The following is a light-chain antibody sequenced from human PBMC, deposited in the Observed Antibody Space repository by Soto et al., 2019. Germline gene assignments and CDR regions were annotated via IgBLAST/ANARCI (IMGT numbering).Light chain of an antibody. CDR2: GAS. V-gene: IGKV3-15*01. CDR3: QHYYNRPRT. Sequence: TQGPPTLSVPPEETATLSCRAPQSILRNLAWYQHKPGQPPRLLIYGASTRAPGIPGRFSGSGSGTEFTLTISSLQSEDFAVYYCQHYYNRPRTFGQGTIVDIK. J-gene: IGKJ1*01. CDR1: QSILRN.